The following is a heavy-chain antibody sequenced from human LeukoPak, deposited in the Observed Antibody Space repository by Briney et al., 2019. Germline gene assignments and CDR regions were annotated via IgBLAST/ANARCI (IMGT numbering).Heavy chain of an antibody. CDR1: GGSISSGDYY. J-gene: IGHJ4*02. CDR3: ARHKGYSYGPRFYFDY. CDR2: IYYSGST. D-gene: IGHD5-18*01. V-gene: IGHV4-30-4*01. Sequence: PSQTLSLTCTVSGGSISSGDYYWSWIRQPPGKGLECIGYIYYSGSTYYNPSLKSRVTISVDTSKNQFSLKLSSVTAADTAVYYCARHKGYSYGPRFYFDYWGQGNLVTVSS.